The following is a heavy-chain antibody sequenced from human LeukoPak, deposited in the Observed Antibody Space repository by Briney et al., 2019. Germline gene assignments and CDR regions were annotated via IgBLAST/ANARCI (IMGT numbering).Heavy chain of an antibody. CDR3: ATGGIYSLLDY. D-gene: IGHD1-26*01. Sequence: ASVKVSCKVSGHTLTDLSTHWVRQAPGRGLEWMGGTDPEDGETIYAQKFQGRVTMTEDTSTDTAYMELSSLRSEDTAVYYCATGGIYSLLDYWGQGTLVTVSS. V-gene: IGHV1-24*01. CDR2: TDPEDGET. J-gene: IGHJ4*02. CDR1: GHTLTDLS.